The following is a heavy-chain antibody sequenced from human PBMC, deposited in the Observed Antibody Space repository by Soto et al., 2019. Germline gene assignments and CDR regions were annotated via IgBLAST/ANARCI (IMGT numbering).Heavy chain of an antibody. Sequence: PSETLSLTCTVSGGSISSYYWSWIRQPPGKGLEWIGYIYYSGSTNYNPSLKSRVTISVDTSKNQFSLKLSSVTAADTAVYYCERGEPYRTYPPLWAQGPLVPV. CDR3: ERGEPYRTYPPL. CDR1: GGSISSYY. CDR2: IYYSGST. V-gene: IGHV4-59*01. J-gene: IGHJ4*02. D-gene: IGHD2-2*01.